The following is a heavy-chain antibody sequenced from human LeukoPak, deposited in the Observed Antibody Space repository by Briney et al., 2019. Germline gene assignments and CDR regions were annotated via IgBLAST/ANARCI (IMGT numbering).Heavy chain of an antibody. Sequence: PGGSLRLSCAASGFTFSSYSMNWVRQAPGKGLEWVPYISSSSSTIYYADSVKGRFTISRDNAKNSLYLQMNSLRAEETAVYYCARGDYYGSGSSPFDPWGQGTLVTVSS. CDR1: GFTFSSYS. D-gene: IGHD3-10*01. CDR3: ARGDYYGSGSSPFDP. V-gene: IGHV3-48*01. CDR2: ISSSSSTI. J-gene: IGHJ5*02.